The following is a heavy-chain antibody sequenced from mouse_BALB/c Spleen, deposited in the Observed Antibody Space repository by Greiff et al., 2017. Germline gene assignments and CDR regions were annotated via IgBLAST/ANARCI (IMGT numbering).Heavy chain of an antibody. CDR2: ISSGSSTI. Sequence: EVHLVESGGGLVQPGGSRKLSCAASGFTFSSFGMHWVRQAPEKGLEWVAYISSGSSTIYYADTVKGRFTISRDNPKNTLFLQMTSLRSEDTAMYYCARYPLGRGAMDYWGQGTSVTVSS. CDR3: ARYPLGRGAMDY. V-gene: IGHV5-17*02. J-gene: IGHJ4*01. CDR1: GFTFSSFG.